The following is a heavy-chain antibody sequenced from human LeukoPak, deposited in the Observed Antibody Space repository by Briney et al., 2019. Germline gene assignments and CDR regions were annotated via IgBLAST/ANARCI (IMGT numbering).Heavy chain of an antibody. Sequence: ASVKVSCKASGYTFTSYGISWVRQAPGQGLEWMGWISAYNGSTNYAQKLQGRVTMTTDTSTSTAYMELRSLRSDDTAVYYCAREIVVVPAAIPYYYYYGMDVWGQGTTVTVSS. D-gene: IGHD2-2*01. J-gene: IGHJ6*02. CDR1: GYTFTSYG. V-gene: IGHV1-18*01. CDR3: AREIVVVPAAIPYYYYYGMDV. CDR2: ISAYNGST.